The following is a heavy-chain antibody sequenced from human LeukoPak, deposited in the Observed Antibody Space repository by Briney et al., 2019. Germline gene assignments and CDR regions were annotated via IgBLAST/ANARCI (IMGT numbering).Heavy chain of an antibody. CDR2: ISSSSSYT. J-gene: IGHJ6*04. D-gene: IGHD6-13*01. V-gene: IGHV3-11*06. CDR1: RFTFSDYY. Sequence: PGGSLRLSCAASRFTFSDYYMSWMRQAPGKGLEWVSYISSSSSYTNYADSVKGRFTISRDNAKNSLYLQMNSLRAEDTAVYYCAREAGSWYDYLPRGYYGMDVWGKGTTVTVSS. CDR3: AREAGSWYDYLPRGYYGMDV.